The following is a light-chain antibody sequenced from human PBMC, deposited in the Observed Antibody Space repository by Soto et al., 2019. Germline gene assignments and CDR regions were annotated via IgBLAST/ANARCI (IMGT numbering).Light chain of an antibody. CDR2: DVT. Sequence: QSALTQPRSVSGSPGQSVTISCTGTSSDVGGYNFVSWYQHPPGKAPKLMLYDVTNRPSGVPDRFSGSKSDNTASLTISGLQAEDEADYYCCSYADSDTYVFGTGTKLTVL. V-gene: IGLV2-11*01. J-gene: IGLJ1*01. CDR1: SSDVGGYNF. CDR3: CSYADSDTYV.